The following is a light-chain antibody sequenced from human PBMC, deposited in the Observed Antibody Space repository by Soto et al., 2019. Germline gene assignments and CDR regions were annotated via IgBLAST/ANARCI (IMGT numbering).Light chain of an antibody. Sequence: DIQMTQSPSTLSASVGDRVTMTCRATQNITNWLAWYQQKPGKAPKLLIYQASSLEEEVPSRFSGSGSGTEFTLTISSLQPDDFATYYCQQYNSFLFGQGTKVDIK. CDR1: QNITNW. J-gene: IGKJ1*01. CDR2: QAS. V-gene: IGKV1-5*03. CDR3: QQYNSFL.